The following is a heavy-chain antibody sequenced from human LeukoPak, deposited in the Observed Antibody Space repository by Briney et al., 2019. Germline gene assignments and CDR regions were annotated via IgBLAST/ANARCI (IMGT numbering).Heavy chain of an antibody. J-gene: IGHJ4*02. CDR1: GFIVSNNY. CDR3: ARGRGLGVVSPYFDY. Sequence: GGSLRLSCVVSGFIVSNNYIIWVRQAPGNGLERVSVIYGDGRTSHSASVRGRFTISRDNSKNIVSLQMNNLRAEDTAVYYCARGRGLGVVSPYFDYWGQGTLVTVSS. V-gene: IGHV3-53*01. D-gene: IGHD3-3*01. CDR2: IYGDGRT.